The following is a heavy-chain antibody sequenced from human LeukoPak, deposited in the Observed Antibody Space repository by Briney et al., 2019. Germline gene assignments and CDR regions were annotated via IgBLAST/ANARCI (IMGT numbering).Heavy chain of an antibody. CDR3: ARGDYDILTGYYSNY. D-gene: IGHD3-9*01. Sequence: PSETLSLTCTVSGGSISSYYWSWIRQPPGKGLEWIGYIYYSGSTNYNPSLKSRVTISVDTSKNQFSLKLSSVTAADTAVYYCARGDYDILTGYYSNYWGQGTLVTVSS. V-gene: IGHV4-59*01. J-gene: IGHJ4*02. CDR1: GGSISSYY. CDR2: IYYSGST.